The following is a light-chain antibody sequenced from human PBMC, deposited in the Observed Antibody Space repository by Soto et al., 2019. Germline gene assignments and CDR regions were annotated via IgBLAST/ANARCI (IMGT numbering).Light chain of an antibody. CDR1: QSISNF. CDR2: AAS. V-gene: IGKV1-39*01. CDR3: QQSYRAPYT. Sequence: IQLTQSPSSLSTSVGDSVTITCRASQSISNFLNWYQHKPGKAPDLLIYAASTLFSGVPSRFRGSGSGTDFTLTITSLQPEDFATYYCQQSYRAPYTFGPGTKLEIK. J-gene: IGKJ2*01.